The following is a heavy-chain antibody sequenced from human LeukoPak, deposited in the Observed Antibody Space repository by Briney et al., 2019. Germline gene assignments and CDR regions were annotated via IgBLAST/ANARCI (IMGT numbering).Heavy chain of an antibody. V-gene: IGHV3-7*01. D-gene: IGHD3-3*02. CDR2: IKQDGSEK. Sequence: GGSLRLSCAASGFTFSSYWMSWVRQAPGKGLEWVANIKQDGSEKYYVDSVKGRFTISRDNAKNSLYLQMNSLRAEDTAVYYCAKHLRATNTYLFYGLDVWGPGTTVTVSS. J-gene: IGHJ6*02. CDR3: AKHLRATNTYLFYGLDV. CDR1: GFTFSSYW.